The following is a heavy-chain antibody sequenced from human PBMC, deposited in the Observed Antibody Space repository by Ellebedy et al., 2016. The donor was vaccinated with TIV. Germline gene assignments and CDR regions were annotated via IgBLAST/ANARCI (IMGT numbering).Heavy chain of an antibody. J-gene: IGHJ4*02. V-gene: IGHV3-7*03. CDR1: GFTFSTYW. Sequence: GESLKISCSASGFTFSTYWMNWVRQAQGQGLEWVANIKPDGSEKNYVDSVRGRFTISRDNAKNSLYLQMNSLSAEDTAIYYCAGSFDYWGQGTLVTVSS. CDR3: AGSFDY. CDR2: IKPDGSEK.